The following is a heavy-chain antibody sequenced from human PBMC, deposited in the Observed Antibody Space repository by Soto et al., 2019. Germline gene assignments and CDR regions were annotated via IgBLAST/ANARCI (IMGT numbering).Heavy chain of an antibody. CDR1: GFTFSSHW. Sequence: EVQLVESGGGLVQPGGSLRLSCAASGFTFSSHWMSWVRQAPGKGLEWVANIKEDGSEKYYVDSVKGRFTISRDNAKNPLYLQMNSLRAEDTAVYYCARAQYWGQGTLVTVSS. CDR3: ARAQY. J-gene: IGHJ4*02. V-gene: IGHV3-7*01. CDR2: IKEDGSEK.